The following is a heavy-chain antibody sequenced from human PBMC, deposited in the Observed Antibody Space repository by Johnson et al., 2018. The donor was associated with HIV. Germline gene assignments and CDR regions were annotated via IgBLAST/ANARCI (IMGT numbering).Heavy chain of an antibody. CDR2: IRYDGSDK. V-gene: IGHV3-30*02. D-gene: IGHD2-15*01. J-gene: IGHJ3*02. Sequence: VQVVESGGGVVQPGGSLRLSCAASGFTFRSYGMHWVRQAPGKGLEWVAFIRYDGSDKYYADSVKGRFTISRDNSKNTLYLQMNSLRAEDTAVYYCASGRVGGNDAFDIWGQGTMVTVSS. CDR3: ASGRVGGNDAFDI. CDR1: GFTFRSYG.